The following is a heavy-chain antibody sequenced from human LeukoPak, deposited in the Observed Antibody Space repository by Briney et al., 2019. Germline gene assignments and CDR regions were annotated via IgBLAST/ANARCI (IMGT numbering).Heavy chain of an antibody. CDR1: GFTFSSYA. Sequence: GRSLRLSCAASGFTFSSYAMHWVRQAPGKGLEWVAVISYDGSSKYYADSVKGRFTISRDNSKNTLYLQMNSLRAEDTAVYYCASIGSGYYLPNDAFDIWGQGTMVTVSS. CDR2: ISYDGSSK. CDR3: ASIGSGYYLPNDAFDI. V-gene: IGHV3-30-3*01. J-gene: IGHJ3*02. D-gene: IGHD3-22*01.